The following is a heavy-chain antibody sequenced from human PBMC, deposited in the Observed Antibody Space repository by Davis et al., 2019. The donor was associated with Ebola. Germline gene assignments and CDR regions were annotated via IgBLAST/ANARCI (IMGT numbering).Heavy chain of an antibody. CDR1: GFTFSSYG. D-gene: IGHD2-21*02. CDR2: ISYDGSNK. V-gene: IGHV3-30*18. CDR3: AKDHQVTPYYFDS. J-gene: IGHJ4*02. Sequence: GGSLRLSCAASGFTFSSYGMHWVRQAPGKGLEWVAVISYDGSNKYYADSVKGRFTISRDNSKNTLYLQMNSLRAEDTAVYYCAKDHQVTPYYFDSWGQGTLVTVSS.